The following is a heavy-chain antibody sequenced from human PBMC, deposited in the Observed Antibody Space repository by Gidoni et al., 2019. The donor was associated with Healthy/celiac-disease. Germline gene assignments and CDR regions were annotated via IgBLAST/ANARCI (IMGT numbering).Heavy chain of an antibody. CDR1: GFTFSSSA. Sequence: QVQLVESGGGVVQPGRSLRLSCAASGFTFSSSAMHCLCQAPGKGLEWVAGISYDGSNKYYTDSVKGRFTISRDNSKNTLYLQMNSLRAEDTAVYYCATLGYCSGGSRCYLDSPNEFDYWGQGTLVTVSS. D-gene: IGHD2-15*01. CDR2: ISYDGSNK. CDR3: ATLGYCSGGSRCYLDSPNEFDY. J-gene: IGHJ4*02. V-gene: IGHV3-30*04.